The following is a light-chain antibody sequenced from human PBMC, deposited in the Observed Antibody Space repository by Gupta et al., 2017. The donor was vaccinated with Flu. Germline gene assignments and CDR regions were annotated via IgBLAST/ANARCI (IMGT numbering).Light chain of an antibody. V-gene: IGLV7-43*01. J-gene: IGLJ3*02. CDR1: TGAVTNTYF. Sequence: GTVTLTCASSTGAVTNTYFANWFQQKSGQPPRALIYNTGEKNPSTPARFSGSLVGGKAALTVSGVQPEDEADYHCLLYYGGIWVFGGGTKLTVL. CDR3: LLYYGGIWV. CDR2: NTG.